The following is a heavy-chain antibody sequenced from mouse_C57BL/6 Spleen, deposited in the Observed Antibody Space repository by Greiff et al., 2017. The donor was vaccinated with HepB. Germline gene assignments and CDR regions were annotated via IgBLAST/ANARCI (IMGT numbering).Heavy chain of an antibody. Sequence: LVEPGASVKMSCKASGYTFTDYYMNWVKQSHGKSLEWIGVINPYNGGTSYNQKFKGKATLTVDKSSSTAYMELNSLTSEDSAVYYCARYYYGSPWYFDVWGTGTTVTVSS. V-gene: IGHV1-19*01. CDR1: GYTFTDYY. D-gene: IGHD1-1*01. CDR3: ARYYYGSPWYFDV. J-gene: IGHJ1*03. CDR2: INPYNGGT.